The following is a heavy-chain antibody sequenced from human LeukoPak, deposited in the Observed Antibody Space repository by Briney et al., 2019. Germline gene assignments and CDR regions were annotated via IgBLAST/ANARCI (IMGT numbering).Heavy chain of an antibody. CDR3: ARDRADYYGSGSYYNRNWFDP. V-gene: IGHV1-46*01. CDR1: GYTFTSYY. CDR2: INPSGGST. Sequence: GASVKVSCKASGYTFTSYYMHRVRQAPGQGLEWMGIINPSGGSTSYAQKFQGRVTMTRDTSTSTVYMELSSLRSEDTAVYYCARDRADYYGSGSYYNRNWFDPWGQGTLVTVSS. J-gene: IGHJ5*02. D-gene: IGHD3-10*01.